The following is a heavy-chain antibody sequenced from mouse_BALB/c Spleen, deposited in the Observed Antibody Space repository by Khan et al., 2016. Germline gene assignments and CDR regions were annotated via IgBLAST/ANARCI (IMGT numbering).Heavy chain of an antibody. CDR3: SRAITTIGSYYYAMDY. D-gene: IGHD1-2*01. CDR2: IYPSDTHT. Sequence: QVQLKQPGAELVRPGASVKLSCKASDYTFTNYWINWVKQRPGQGLEWIGNIYPSDTHTNYNQKFKDKATLTVDRSSSTAYMHLISPTSEDSAVYYCSRAITTIGSYYYAMDYWGQGTSVTVSS. V-gene: IGHV1-69*02. CDR1: DYTFTNYW. J-gene: IGHJ4*01.